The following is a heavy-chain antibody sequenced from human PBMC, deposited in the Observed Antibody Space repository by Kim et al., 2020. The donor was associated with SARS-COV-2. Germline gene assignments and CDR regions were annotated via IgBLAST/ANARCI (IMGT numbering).Heavy chain of an antibody. V-gene: IGHV3-23*01. CDR1: GFTFSSYA. J-gene: IGHJ4*02. CDR3: AKVPGRYVLGGSYRQAWAAFDY. CDR2: ISGSGGST. Sequence: GGSLRLSCAASGFTFSSYAMSWVRQAPGKGLEWVSAISGSGGSTYYADSVKGRFTISRDNSKNTLYLQMNSLRAEDTAVYYCAKVPGRYVLGGSYRQAWAAFDYWGQGTLVTVSS. D-gene: IGHD1-26*01.